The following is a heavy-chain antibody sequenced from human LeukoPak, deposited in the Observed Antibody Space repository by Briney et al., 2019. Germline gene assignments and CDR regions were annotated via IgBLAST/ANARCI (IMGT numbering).Heavy chain of an antibody. Sequence: SETLSLTCTVSGGSISSSSSYWGWIRQPPGKGLEWIGTIYYSWSTYYNPSLKSRVTISVDTSKNQFSLNLSSVTAADTAMYYCARAYNWNVGYWGQGTLVTVSS. D-gene: IGHD1-1*01. CDR1: GGSISSSSSY. CDR2: IYYSWST. CDR3: ARAYNWNVGY. V-gene: IGHV4-39*07. J-gene: IGHJ4*02.